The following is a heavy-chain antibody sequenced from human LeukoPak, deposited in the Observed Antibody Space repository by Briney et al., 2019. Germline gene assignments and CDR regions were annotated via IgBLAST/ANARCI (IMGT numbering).Heavy chain of an antibody. Sequence: SETLSLTCAVCGGSFSGYYWSWIRQPPGKGLEWIGEINHSGSTNYNPSLKSRVTISVDTSKNQFSLKLSSVTAADTAVYYCARNDYGDYFDYWGQGTLVTVSS. J-gene: IGHJ4*02. CDR2: INHSGST. CDR3: ARNDYGDYFDY. D-gene: IGHD4-17*01. CDR1: GGSFSGYY. V-gene: IGHV4-34*01.